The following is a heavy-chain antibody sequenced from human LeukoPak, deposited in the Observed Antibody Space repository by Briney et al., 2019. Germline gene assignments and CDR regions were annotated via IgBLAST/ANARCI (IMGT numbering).Heavy chain of an antibody. J-gene: IGHJ4*02. V-gene: IGHV3-23*01. CDR2: ISGSGGST. CDR3: AKGDSSSWYYFDY. Sequence: GGSLRLSCAASGFTFSNYAMSWVRQAPGKGLEWVSAISGSGGSTYYADSVKGRFTISRDNSKNTLYLQMNSLRAEDTAVYYCAKGDSSSWYYFDYWGQGTLVTVSS. CDR1: GFTFSNYA. D-gene: IGHD6-13*01.